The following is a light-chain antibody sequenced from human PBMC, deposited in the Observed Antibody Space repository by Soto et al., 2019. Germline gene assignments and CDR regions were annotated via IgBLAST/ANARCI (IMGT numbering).Light chain of an antibody. V-gene: IGKV3-15*01. CDR1: QSVSSN. CDR3: QQYNNWPPGT. CDR2: GAS. Sequence: EMGMTRSPATLSVSPGERATLSCRASQSVSSNLAWYQQKPGQAPRLLIYGASTRATGIPARFSGSGSGTEFTLTISSLQSEDFAVYYCQQYNNWPPGTFGQGTKVDIK. J-gene: IGKJ1*01.